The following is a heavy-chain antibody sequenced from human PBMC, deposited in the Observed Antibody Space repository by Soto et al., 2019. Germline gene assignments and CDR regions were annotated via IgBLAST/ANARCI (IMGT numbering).Heavy chain of an antibody. Sequence: GGSLRLSCAASVFTFSSYAMHWVRQAPGKGLEWVAVISYDGSNKYYADSVKGRFTISRDNSKNTLYLQMNSLRAEDTAVYYCARDHRSVPQSYGMDVWGQGTTVTVSS. V-gene: IGHV3-30-3*01. J-gene: IGHJ6*02. CDR1: VFTFSSYA. CDR2: ISYDGSNK. D-gene: IGHD6-6*01. CDR3: ARDHRSVPQSYGMDV.